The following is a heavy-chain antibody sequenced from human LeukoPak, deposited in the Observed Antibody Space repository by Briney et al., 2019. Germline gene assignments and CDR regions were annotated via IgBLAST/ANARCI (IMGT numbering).Heavy chain of an antibody. D-gene: IGHD3-22*01. CDR3: ARRAVVITNDAFDI. J-gene: IGHJ3*02. V-gene: IGHV4-4*09. CDR2: IYTSGST. CDR1: GGSISSYY. Sequence: PSETLSLTCTVSGGSISSYYWSWVRQPPGKGLEWIGYIYTSGSTNYNPSLKSRVTISVDTSKNQFSLKLSSVTAADTAVYYCARRAVVITNDAFDIWGQGTMVTVSS.